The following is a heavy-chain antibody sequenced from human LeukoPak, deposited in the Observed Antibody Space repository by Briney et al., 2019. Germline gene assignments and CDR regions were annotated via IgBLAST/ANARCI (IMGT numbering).Heavy chain of an antibody. J-gene: IGHJ3*02. CDR3: AALDFYDSTDAFDI. Sequence: ASVKVSCKASGYTFTAYYMHWVRQAPGQGLEWMGWINPNSGGTNCAQKFQGRVTMTRDTSISTAYMELSRLRSDDTAVYHCAALDFYDSTDAFDIWGQGTMVTVSS. CDR2: INPNSGGT. CDR1: GYTFTAYY. D-gene: IGHD3-22*01. V-gene: IGHV1-2*02.